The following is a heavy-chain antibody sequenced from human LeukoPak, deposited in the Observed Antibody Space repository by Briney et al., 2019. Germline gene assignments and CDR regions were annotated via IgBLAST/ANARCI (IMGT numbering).Heavy chain of an antibody. CDR1: AYTFTGYY. V-gene: IGHV1-2*02. CDR2: INPNSGGT. D-gene: IGHD2/OR15-2a*01. Sequence: GASVTVSCKASAYTFTGYYMHWVRQAPGQGLEWMGWINPNSGGTNYAQKFQGRVTMTRDTSISTAYMELSRLRSDDTAVYYCARDSVTSQNIVIRPYYYYMDVWGKGTTVTVSS. CDR3: ARDSVTSQNIVIRPYYYYMDV. J-gene: IGHJ6*03.